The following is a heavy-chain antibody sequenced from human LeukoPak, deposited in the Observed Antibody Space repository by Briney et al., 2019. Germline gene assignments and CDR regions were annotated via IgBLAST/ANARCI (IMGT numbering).Heavy chain of an antibody. CDR1: GGTFSSYA. J-gene: IGHJ5*02. V-gene: IGHV1-69*04. CDR2: IIPILGIA. Sequence: GSSVNVSSTASGGTFSSYAISWVRQAPGQGLEWMGRIIPILGIANYAQKFQGRVTITADKSTSTAYMELSSLRSEATAVYYCARVSSSWYGFDPWGQGTLVTVSS. CDR3: ARVSSSWYGFDP. D-gene: IGHD6-13*01.